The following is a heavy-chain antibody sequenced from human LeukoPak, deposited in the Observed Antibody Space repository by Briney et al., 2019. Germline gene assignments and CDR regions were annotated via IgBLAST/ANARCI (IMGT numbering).Heavy chain of an antibody. V-gene: IGHV1-69*01. CDR2: IIPIFGTA. Sequence: SSVKVSCKASGGTFSSYAISWVRQALGQGLEWMGGIIPIFGTANYAQKFQGRVTITADESTSTAYMELSSLRSEDTAVYYCARGGYSSGLLDYWGQGTLVTVSS. CDR3: ARGGYSSGLLDY. CDR1: GGTFSSYA. D-gene: IGHD6-19*01. J-gene: IGHJ4*02.